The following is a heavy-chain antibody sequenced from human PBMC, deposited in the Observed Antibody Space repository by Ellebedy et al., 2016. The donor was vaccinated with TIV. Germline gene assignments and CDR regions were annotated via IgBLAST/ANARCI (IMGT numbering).Heavy chain of an antibody. D-gene: IGHD3-22*01. V-gene: IGHV4-39*07. Sequence: SETLSLTCTVSGGSISSSGYYWGWIRQPPGKGLEWIGSIYYSGSTNYNPSLKSRVTISVDTSKNQFSLKLSSVTAADTAVYYCARAGGYYDSSGNWFDPWGQGTLVTVSS. CDR2: IYYSGST. CDR3: ARAGGYYDSSGNWFDP. CDR1: GGSISSSGYY. J-gene: IGHJ5*02.